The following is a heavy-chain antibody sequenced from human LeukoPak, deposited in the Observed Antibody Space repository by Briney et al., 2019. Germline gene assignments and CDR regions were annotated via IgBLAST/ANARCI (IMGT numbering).Heavy chain of an antibody. Sequence: AGGSLRLSCAASGFTFSSYAVHWVRQAPGKGLEWVAVISYDGSNKYYADSVKGRFTISRDNSKNTLYLQMNSLRAEDTAVYYCARGLGIQLWSPLDAYWGQGTLVTVSS. J-gene: IGHJ4*02. D-gene: IGHD5-18*01. CDR1: GFTFSSYA. CDR3: ARGLGIQLWSPLDAY. V-gene: IGHV3-30-3*01. CDR2: ISYDGSNK.